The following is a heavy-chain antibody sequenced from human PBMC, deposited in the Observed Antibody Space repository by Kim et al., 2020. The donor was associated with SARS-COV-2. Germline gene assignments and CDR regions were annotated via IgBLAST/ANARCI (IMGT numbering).Heavy chain of an antibody. CDR1: GCSISSSSYY. Sequence: SETLSLTCTVSGCSISSSSYYWGWIRQPPGKGLEWIGSIYYSGSTYYNPSLKSRVTISVDTSKNQFSLKLSSVTAADTAVYYCARPGHYDILTGYPPHAFDIWGLETMDTVSS. D-gene: IGHD3-9*01. CDR3: ARPGHYDILTGYPPHAFDI. V-gene: IGHV4-39*01. J-gene: IGHJ3*02. CDR2: IYYSGST.